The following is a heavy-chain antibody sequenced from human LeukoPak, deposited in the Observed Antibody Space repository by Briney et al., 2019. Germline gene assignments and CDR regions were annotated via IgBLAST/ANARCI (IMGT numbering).Heavy chain of an antibody. D-gene: IGHD1-26*01. CDR3: ARVHSTSDRWGLPDY. CDR2: ISSSSSYI. CDR1: GFTFSSYS. Sequence: GGSLRLSCAASGFTFSSYSMNWVRQAPGKGLEWVSSISSSSSYIYYADSVKGRFTISRDNAKNSLCLQMNSLRAEDTAVYYCARVHSTSDRWGLPDYWGQGTLVSVSS. V-gene: IGHV3-21*01. J-gene: IGHJ4*02.